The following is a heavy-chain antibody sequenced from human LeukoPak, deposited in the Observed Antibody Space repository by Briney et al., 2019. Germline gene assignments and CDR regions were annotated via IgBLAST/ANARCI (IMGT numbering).Heavy chain of an antibody. Sequence: GGSLRLSCAASGFTFSSYSMNWVRQAPGNGQEWVSSISSSSSYIYYADSVKGRFTISRDNAKNSLYLQMNSLRAEDTALYYCASLGYCSGGSCYARRDYWGQGTLVTVSS. CDR1: GFTFSSYS. V-gene: IGHV3-21*04. D-gene: IGHD2-15*01. CDR2: ISSSSSYI. CDR3: ASLGYCSGGSCYARRDY. J-gene: IGHJ4*02.